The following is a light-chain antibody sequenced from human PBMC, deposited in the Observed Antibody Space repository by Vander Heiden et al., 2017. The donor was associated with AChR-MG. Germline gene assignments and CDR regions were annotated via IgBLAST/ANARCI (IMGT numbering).Light chain of an antibody. CDR1: QDISNY. V-gene: IGKV1-33*01. Sequence: DIQMTQSPSSLSASVGDRVTITCQASQDISNYLNWYQQKPGKAPKLLIDDASNLETGVQSRFSGSGSGTDFTFTSSSLQPEDIATYYHQQDDDLRYTFDVGTKLPIK. CDR2: DAS. CDR3: QQDDDLRYT. J-gene: IGKJ2*01.